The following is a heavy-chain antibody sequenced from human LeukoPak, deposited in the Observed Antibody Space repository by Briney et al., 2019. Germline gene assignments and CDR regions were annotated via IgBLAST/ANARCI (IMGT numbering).Heavy chain of an antibody. Sequence: SETLSLTCTVSGGSISSYYWSWLRQPAGKGLEWIGRIYTSGNTNYNPSLTSRVTMSVDTSKNQFSLKLSSVTAADTAVYYCARVNSGYDSGWYYYMDVWGKGTTVTISS. V-gene: IGHV4-4*07. J-gene: IGHJ6*03. CDR1: GGSISSYY. CDR3: ARVNSGYDSGWYYYMDV. CDR2: IYTSGNT. D-gene: IGHD5-12*01.